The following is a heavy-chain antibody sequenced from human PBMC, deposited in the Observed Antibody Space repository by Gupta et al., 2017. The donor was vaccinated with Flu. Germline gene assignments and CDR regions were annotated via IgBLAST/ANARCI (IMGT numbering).Heavy chain of an antibody. D-gene: IGHD3-22*01. CDR3: AKGAYESSGYYYDVDY. V-gene: IGHV3-23*01. CDR2: IRGSGGST. Sequence: EVQLLESGGGLVQPGGSLRLSCAASGFTFSSYAMRWARQAPGKGLEWVSAIRGSGGSTYYADSVKGRFTISRDNSKNTLYLQMNSLRAEDTVVYYCAKGAYESSGYYYDVDYWGQGTLVTVSS. CDR1: GFTFSSYA. J-gene: IGHJ4*02.